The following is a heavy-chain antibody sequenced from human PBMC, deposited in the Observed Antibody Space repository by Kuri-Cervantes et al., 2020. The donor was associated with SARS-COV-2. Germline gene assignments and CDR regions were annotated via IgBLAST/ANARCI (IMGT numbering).Heavy chain of an antibody. Sequence: GSLRLSCAVSGYSISSGYYWGWIRQPPGKGLEWIGSIYHSGSTNYNPSLKSRVTISVDTSKNQFSLKLSSVTAADTAVYYCARLGGFLDVWGKGTTVTVSS. CDR2: IYHSGST. D-gene: IGHD4-23*01. CDR3: ARLGGFLDV. CDR1: GYSISSGYY. V-gene: IGHV4-38-2*01. J-gene: IGHJ6*04.